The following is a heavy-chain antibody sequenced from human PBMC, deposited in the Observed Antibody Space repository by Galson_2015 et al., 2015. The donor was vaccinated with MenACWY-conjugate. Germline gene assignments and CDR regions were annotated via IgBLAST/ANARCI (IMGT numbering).Heavy chain of an antibody. CDR2: ISYDGSNE. D-gene: IGHD6-13*01. CDR1: GFTFRRFG. CDR3: ATDWSVPYSTISYYFYMDV. Sequence: SLRLSCAASGFTFRRFGMHWVRQAPGKGLEWMAVISYDGSNESYADSVKGRFTISRDNSKNTLYLQMNSLRADDTAVYYCATDWSVPYSTISYYFYMDVWGKGTTVTVSS. J-gene: IGHJ6*03. V-gene: IGHV3-30*03.